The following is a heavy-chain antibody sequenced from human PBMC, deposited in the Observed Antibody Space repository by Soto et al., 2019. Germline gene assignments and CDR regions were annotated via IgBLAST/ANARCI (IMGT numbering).Heavy chain of an antibody. CDR2: IYYSGST. CDR1: GGSVSSGSYY. Sequence: SETLSLTCTVSGGSVSSGSYYWSWIRQPPGKGLEWIGYIYYSGSTNYNPSLKSRVTISVDTSKNQFSLKLSSVTAADTAVYYCARDRVAARRPRGLDYWGQGTLVTVSS. D-gene: IGHD6-6*01. CDR3: ARDRVAARRPRGLDY. J-gene: IGHJ4*02. V-gene: IGHV4-61*01.